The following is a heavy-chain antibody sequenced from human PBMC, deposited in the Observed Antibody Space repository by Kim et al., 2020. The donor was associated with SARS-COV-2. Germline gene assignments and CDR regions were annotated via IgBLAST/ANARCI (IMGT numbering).Heavy chain of an antibody. Sequence: ADSAKGRFTISRDNSKNTLYLQMNSLRAEDTAVYYCARDDYDSSGYDWFDPWGQGTLVTVSS. J-gene: IGHJ5*02. V-gene: IGHV3-30*07. CDR3: ARDDYDSSGYDWFDP. D-gene: IGHD3-22*01.